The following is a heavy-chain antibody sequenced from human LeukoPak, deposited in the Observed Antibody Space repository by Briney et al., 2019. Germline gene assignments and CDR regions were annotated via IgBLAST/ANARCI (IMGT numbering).Heavy chain of an antibody. D-gene: IGHD6-19*01. V-gene: IGHV3-23*01. CDR3: AKVSSGGWFPHY. J-gene: IGHJ4*02. Sequence: GGSLRLSCAASGFTFSSSAMSCVRQAPGKGLEWVSAITTGGATTFYADDLKGRFTISRDNSDNTLYLQVNSLRPEDTAVYYCAKVSSGGWFPHYWGQGTLVTVSS. CDR1: GFTFSSSA. CDR2: ITTGGATT.